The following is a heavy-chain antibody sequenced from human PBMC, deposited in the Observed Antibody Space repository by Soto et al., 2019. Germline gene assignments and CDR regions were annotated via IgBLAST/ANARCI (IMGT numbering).Heavy chain of an antibody. Sequence: EVQLVETGGDLIQPGGSLRLSCAASGFTVSDNYMSWVRQAPGKGLEWVSVIYSGGSGGNTYYADSVKGRFTIFRDNSKNTLYLQTNSLRAEDTAVYYCAREFSMAYCAFDIWGQGTMVTVSS. CDR3: AREFSMAYCAFDI. CDR2: IYSGGSGGNT. CDR1: GFTVSDNY. J-gene: IGHJ3*02. D-gene: IGHD2-8*01. V-gene: IGHV3-53*02.